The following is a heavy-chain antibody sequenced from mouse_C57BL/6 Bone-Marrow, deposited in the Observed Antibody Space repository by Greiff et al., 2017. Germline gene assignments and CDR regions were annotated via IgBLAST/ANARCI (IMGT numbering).Heavy chain of an antibody. V-gene: IGHV1-55*01. CDR3: GRSGPLCRNFDY. J-gene: IGHJ2*01. Sequence: QVQLQQPGADLVKPGASVKMSCKASGYTFTSYWITWVKQKPGQGLEWIGYIYPTSGRTNYNEKFKSKAILTVDTSSNTAYMQLSSLPSEDSAVFYCGRSGPLCRNFDYWGQGTTVTVSS. CDR2: IYPTSGRT. D-gene: IGHD3-1*01. CDR1: GYTFTSYW.